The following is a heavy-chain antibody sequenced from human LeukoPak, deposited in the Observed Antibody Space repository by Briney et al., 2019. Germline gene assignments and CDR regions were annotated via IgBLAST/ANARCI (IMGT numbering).Heavy chain of an antibody. CDR1: GFTFYDYG. Sequence: GGSLRLSCAASGFTFYDYGMTWVRQAPGKGLEWVSTISGSGLSTYYADSVKGRFTISRDNSKNTLYLQMNSLRAEDTAVYYCAKDDYYDTSGYRDWGQGTLVTVSS. V-gene: IGHV3-23*01. CDR2: ISGSGLST. J-gene: IGHJ4*02. D-gene: IGHD3-22*01. CDR3: AKDDYYDTSGYRD.